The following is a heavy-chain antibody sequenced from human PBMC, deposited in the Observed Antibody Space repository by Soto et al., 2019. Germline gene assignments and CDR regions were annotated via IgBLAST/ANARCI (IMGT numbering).Heavy chain of an antibody. CDR2: INPNSGAT. J-gene: IGHJ4*02. V-gene: IGHV1-2*02. CDR3: ARSPSRTIFGVHIIWTLDF. Sequence: ASVKVSCKASGYMFTFYYIHWVRQAPGQGLEWMGWINPNSGATNYAQKFQGRVTMTRDTSISSAYMELSRLRSDDTAVYYCARSPSRTIFGVHIIWTLDFWGQGTIGTVS. CDR1: GYMFTFYY. D-gene: IGHD3-3*01.